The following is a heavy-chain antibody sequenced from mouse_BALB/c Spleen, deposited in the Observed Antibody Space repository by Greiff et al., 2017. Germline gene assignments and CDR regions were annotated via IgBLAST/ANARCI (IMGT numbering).Heavy chain of an antibody. Sequence: VQLQQSGPELVRPGVSVKISCKGSSYTFTDYAMHWVKQSHAKSLEWIGVISTYYGNTNYNQKFKGKATMTVDKSSSTAYMELARLTSEDSAVYYCARSVDREGPSYAMDYWGQGTSVTVSS. J-gene: IGHJ4*01. CDR1: SYTFTDYA. CDR2: ISTYYGNT. V-gene: IGHV1-67*01. CDR3: ARSVDREGPSYAMDY. D-gene: IGHD1-1*01.